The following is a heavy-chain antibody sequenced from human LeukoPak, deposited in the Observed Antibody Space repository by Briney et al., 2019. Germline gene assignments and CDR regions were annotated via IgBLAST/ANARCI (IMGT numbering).Heavy chain of an antibody. CDR3: ASTSYDSSGLGI. CDR1: GGSISSYY. Sequence: PSETLSLTCTVSGGSISSYYWSWIRHPPGKGLEWIGYIYYSGSTNYNPSLKSRVTISVDTSKNQFSLKLSSVTAADTAVYYCASTSYDSSGLGIWGQGTMVTVSS. D-gene: IGHD3-22*01. V-gene: IGHV4-59*01. CDR2: IYYSGST. J-gene: IGHJ3*02.